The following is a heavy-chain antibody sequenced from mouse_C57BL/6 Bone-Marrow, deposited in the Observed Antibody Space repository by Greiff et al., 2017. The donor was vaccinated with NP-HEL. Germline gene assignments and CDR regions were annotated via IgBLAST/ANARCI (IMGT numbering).Heavy chain of an antibody. J-gene: IGHJ4*01. V-gene: IGHV3-8*01. D-gene: IGHD2-2*01. CDR2: ISYSGST. CDR1: GYSITSDY. CDR3: ARSPLWLRRNYYAMDY. Sequence: EVKLMESGPGLAKPSQTLSLTCSVTGYSITSDYWNWIRKFPGNKLEYMGYISYSGSTYYNPSLKSRISITQDTSKNQYYLQLNSVTTEDTGTYYCARSPLWLRRNYYAMDYWGQGTSVTVSS.